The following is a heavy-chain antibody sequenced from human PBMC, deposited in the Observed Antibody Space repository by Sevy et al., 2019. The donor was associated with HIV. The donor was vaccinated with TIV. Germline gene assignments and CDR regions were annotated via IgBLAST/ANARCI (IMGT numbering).Heavy chain of an antibody. CDR1: GFSFTSYW. V-gene: IGHV3-7*01. J-gene: IGHJ3*02. CDR3: ANKGGSRPNDALDT. CDR2: INQVGTEK. D-gene: IGHD3-10*01. Sequence: GGSLRFSCAASGFSFTSYWMSWVRQTPEKGLEWVANINQVGTEKNYVDSVKGRFTISRDNAKNSLYLQMNSLRAEDTGVYYCANKGGSRPNDALDTRGQGTMVTVSS.